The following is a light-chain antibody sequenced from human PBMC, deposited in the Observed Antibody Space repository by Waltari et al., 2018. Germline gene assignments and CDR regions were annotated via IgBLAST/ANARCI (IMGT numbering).Light chain of an antibody. CDR1: SSNIGRSF. Sequence: QSVLTQPPSASGTPGPRVTISCSGRSSNIGRSFVCWYQHLPGTAPKLLIYRNDQRPSGVPDRFSGSRSGTSASLAISGLRSEDEADYYCAAWDDSLTVRFGGGTKLTVL. J-gene: IGLJ3*02. CDR3: AAWDDSLTVR. V-gene: IGLV1-47*01. CDR2: RND.